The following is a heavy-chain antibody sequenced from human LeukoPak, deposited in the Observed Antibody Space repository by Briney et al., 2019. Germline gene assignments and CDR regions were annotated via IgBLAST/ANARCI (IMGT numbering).Heavy chain of an antibody. CDR1: GFTFSSSA. Sequence: PGGSLRLSCVASGFTFSSSAMHWVRQAPGKGLEYVSAISTNGDGTYYANSVKGRFTISRDNSKNTLYLQMNSLRAEDTAVYYCAKDQRGEMDVWGKGTTVTVSS. J-gene: IGHJ6*04. CDR2: ISTNGDGT. V-gene: IGHV3-64*01. D-gene: IGHD3-10*01. CDR3: AKDQRGEMDV.